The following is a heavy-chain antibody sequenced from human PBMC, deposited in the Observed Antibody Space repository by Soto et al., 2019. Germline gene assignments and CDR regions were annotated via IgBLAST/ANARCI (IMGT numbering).Heavy chain of an antibody. CDR3: ARVLYYYGSGSYPFDY. D-gene: IGHD3-10*01. V-gene: IGHV4-59*08. CDR1: GGSISSYY. CDR2: IYYSGST. Sequence: SETLSLTCTVSGGSISSYYWSWIRQPPGKGLEWIGYIYYSGSTNYNPSLKSRVTISVDTSKNQFSLKLSSVTAADTAVYYCARVLYYYGSGSYPFDYWGQGTLVTVSS. J-gene: IGHJ4*02.